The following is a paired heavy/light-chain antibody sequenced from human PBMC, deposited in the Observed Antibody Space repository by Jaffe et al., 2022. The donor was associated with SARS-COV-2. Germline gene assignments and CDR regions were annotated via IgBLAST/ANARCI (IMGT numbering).Light chain of an antibody. Sequence: DIVMTQSPDSLAVSLGERATIDCKSSQSVLYSSNNKNYLAWYQQKPGQPPKVLIYWASTRESGVPDRFSGSGSGADFTLTISSLQAEDVAVYYCHQYYRPPYTFGQGTKLEIK. CDR1: QSVLYSSNNKNY. CDR3: HQYYRPPYT. J-gene: IGKJ2*01. CDR2: WAS. V-gene: IGKV4-1*01.
Heavy chain of an antibody. D-gene: IGHD1-26*01. CDR3: AKSTPNSETYLSTWFDP. V-gene: IGHV4-39*01. CDR2: IHYSGST. J-gene: IGHJ5*02. Sequence: QLQLQESGPGLAKPSETLSLTCTVSGGSVSSDNNYWGWIRQPPGKGLEWIGNIHYSGSTYYNPSLKSRVSISVDTSNNQFSLNLSSVSAADTAVYHCAKSTPNSETYLSTWFDPWGQGILVTVSS. CDR1: GGSVSSDNNY.